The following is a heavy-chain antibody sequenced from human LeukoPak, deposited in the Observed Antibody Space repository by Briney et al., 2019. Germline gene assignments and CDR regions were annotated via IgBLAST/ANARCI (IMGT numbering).Heavy chain of an antibody. J-gene: IGHJ4*02. CDR2: ISYDGSNK. V-gene: IGHV3-30*04. CDR3: AKWELPDYFDY. Sequence: HPGRSLRLSCAASGFTFSSYAMHWVRQAPGKGLEWVAVISYDGSNKYYADSVKGRFTISRDNSKNTLYLQMNSLRAEDTAVYYCAKWELPDYFDYWGQGTLVTVSS. D-gene: IGHD1-26*01. CDR1: GFTFSSYA.